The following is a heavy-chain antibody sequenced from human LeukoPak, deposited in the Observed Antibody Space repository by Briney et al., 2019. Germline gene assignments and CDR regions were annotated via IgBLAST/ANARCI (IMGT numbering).Heavy chain of an antibody. CDR1: GFTFSSFG. Sequence: PGGSLRLSCAASGFTFSSFGMSWVRQAPGKGLEWVSYISSSGSTKYYADSVKGRFTISRDNAKNSLYLQMNSLRAEDTAVYYCARHLTHMVRRVITHYYYYYMDVWGKGTTVTISS. CDR2: ISSSGSTK. J-gene: IGHJ6*03. V-gene: IGHV3-48*04. D-gene: IGHD3-10*01. CDR3: ARHLTHMVRRVITHYYYYYMDV.